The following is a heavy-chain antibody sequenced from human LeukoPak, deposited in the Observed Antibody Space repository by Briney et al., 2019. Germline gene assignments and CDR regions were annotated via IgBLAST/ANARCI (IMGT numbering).Heavy chain of an antibody. CDR3: ARARYSSSYHSHFDY. Sequence: GGSLRLSCAASGFTFSSYNMNWVRQAPGKGLEWVSSISSSNSYIYYADSVKGRFTISRDNAKNSLYLQMNSLRAEDTAVYYCARARYSSSYHSHFDYWGQGTLVTVSS. V-gene: IGHV3-21*01. CDR2: ISSSNSYI. CDR1: GFTFSSYN. J-gene: IGHJ4*02. D-gene: IGHD6-13*01.